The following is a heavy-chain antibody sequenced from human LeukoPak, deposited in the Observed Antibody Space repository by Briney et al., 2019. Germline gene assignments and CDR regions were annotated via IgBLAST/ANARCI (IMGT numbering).Heavy chain of an antibody. J-gene: IGHJ4*02. CDR3: ANDDNFDN. CDR2: ISWDGGSI. V-gene: IGHV3-9*01. D-gene: IGHD1-1*01. Sequence: GGSLRLSCAASGFTFDDYAMHWVRQAPGKGLEWDSGISWDGGSIGYADSVKGRFTISRDNAKNSLYLQMKRLRAEDTARYYCANDDNFDNWGQGTLVTVSS. CDR1: GFTFDDYA.